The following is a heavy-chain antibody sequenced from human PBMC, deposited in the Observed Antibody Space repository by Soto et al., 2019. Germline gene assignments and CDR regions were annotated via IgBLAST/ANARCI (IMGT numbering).Heavy chain of an antibody. Sequence: EVQLVESGGGLVQPGESLRLSCAASGFTFSSYGMHWVRQAPGKGLVWVSRINSDGSRTNYADSVKGRFTVSRDNAKNTQYLQMNSLRAEDTAVYYCARVLTGSWNWFDPWGQGTRVTVSS. CDR1: GFTFSSYG. D-gene: IGHD6-13*01. CDR2: INSDGSRT. V-gene: IGHV3-74*01. CDR3: ARVLTGSWNWFDP. J-gene: IGHJ5*02.